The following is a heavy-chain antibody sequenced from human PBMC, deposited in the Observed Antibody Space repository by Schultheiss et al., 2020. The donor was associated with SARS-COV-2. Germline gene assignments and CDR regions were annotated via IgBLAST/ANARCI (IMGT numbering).Heavy chain of an antibody. CDR2: ITSHGDTT. CDR1: GFTFGDYA. J-gene: IGHJ6*02. CDR3: AREESDDFWSYYGMDV. Sequence: GGSLRLSCTASGFTFGDYAMSWVRQPPGKGLEYVSAITSHGDTTYYADSVKGRFSISRDNSKNTLYLQLSNLRGEDTAVYYCAREESDDFWSYYGMDVWGQGTTVTVSS. V-gene: IGHV3-64D*09. D-gene: IGHD3-3*01.